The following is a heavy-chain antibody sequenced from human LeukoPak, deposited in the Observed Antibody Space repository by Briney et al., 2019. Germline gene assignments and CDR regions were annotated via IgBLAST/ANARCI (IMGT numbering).Heavy chain of an antibody. J-gene: IGHJ6*03. V-gene: IGHV1-69*13. CDR1: GGTFSSYA. CDR3: ARVTSYSSGWYSPRTNYYYYYMDV. Sequence: SVKVSCKASGGTFSSYAISWVRQAPGQGLEWMGGIIPILGTANYAQKFQGRVTITADESTSTAYMELSSLRSEDTAVYYCARVTSYSSGWYSPRTNYYYYYMDVWGKGTTVTVSS. CDR2: IIPILGTA. D-gene: IGHD6-19*01.